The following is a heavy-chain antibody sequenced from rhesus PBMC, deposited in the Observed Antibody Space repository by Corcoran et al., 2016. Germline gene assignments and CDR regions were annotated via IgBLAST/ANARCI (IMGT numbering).Heavy chain of an antibody. J-gene: IGHJ4*01. CDR1: GGSISGYYL. CDR2: NYGVSGST. Sequence: QVQLQESGPGVVKPSETLSLTCAVSGGSISGYYLWSWIRQPPGKGLEWIGYNYGVSGSTSYNPSLRRQFIISKDTSKNQFSLKLSSVTAADTAVYYCARRTRYNWNDGDYWGQGVLVTVSS. CDR3: ARRTRYNWNDGDY. V-gene: IGHV4-143*01. D-gene: IGHD1-7*02.